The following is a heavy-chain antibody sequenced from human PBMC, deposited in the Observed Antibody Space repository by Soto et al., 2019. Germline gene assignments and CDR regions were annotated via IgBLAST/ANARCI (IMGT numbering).Heavy chain of an antibody. CDR2: ISYDGSNK. CDR3: AKDQGDYVYYFDY. Sequence: GGSLRLSCAASGFTFSSYGMHWVRQAPGKGLEWVAVISYDGSNKYYADSVKGRFTISRDNSKNTLYLQMNSLRAEDTAVYYCAKDQGDYVYYFDYWGQGTLVTVSS. J-gene: IGHJ4*02. D-gene: IGHD4-17*01. CDR1: GFTFSSYG. V-gene: IGHV3-30*18.